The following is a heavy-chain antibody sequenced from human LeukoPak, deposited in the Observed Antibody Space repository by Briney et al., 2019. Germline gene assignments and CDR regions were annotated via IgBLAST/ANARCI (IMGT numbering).Heavy chain of an antibody. CDR2: IYPGDSDT. CDR1: GYRFTSYW. Sequence: GESLKISCKGSGYRFTSYWIGWVRQMPGKGLEWMGIIYPGDSDTRYSPSFQGQVTISADKSISTAYLQWSSLKASDTAMYYCARIVDLGYCSSTSCYPDYMDVWGKGTTVTVSS. J-gene: IGHJ6*03. V-gene: IGHV5-51*01. CDR3: ARIVDLGYCSSTSCYPDYMDV. D-gene: IGHD2-2*01.